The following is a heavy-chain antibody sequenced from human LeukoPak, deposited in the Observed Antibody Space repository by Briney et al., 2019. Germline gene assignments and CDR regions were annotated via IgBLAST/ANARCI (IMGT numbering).Heavy chain of an antibody. CDR1: GYTFTGYY. J-gene: IGHJ4*02. CDR2: INPNSGGT. Sequence: ASVKVSCKASGYTFTGYYMQWVRQAPGQGLQWMGWINPNSGGTNYAQKFQGRVTMTRDTSISTAYMELSRLRSDDTAVYYCARVIGVVVVAATPRFDYWGQGTLVTVSS. V-gene: IGHV1-2*02. CDR3: ARVIGVVVVAATPRFDY. D-gene: IGHD2-15*01.